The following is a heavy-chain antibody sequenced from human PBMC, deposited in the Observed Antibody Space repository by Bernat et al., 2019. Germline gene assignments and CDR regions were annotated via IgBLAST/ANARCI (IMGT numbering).Heavy chain of an antibody. CDR1: GGSISITSYY. CDR3: ARLVVVAATPSYYYYYGMDV. V-gene: IGHV4-39*01. Sequence: QMQLEESGPGLVKPSETLSLNCSVSGGSISITSYYWAWIRQPPGEGLEWIGTVYYSGSTNYNPSLKSRATISVDTSKNQFSLKLSSVTAADTAVYYCARLVVVAATPSYYYYYGMDVWGQGTTVTVSS. J-gene: IGHJ6*02. D-gene: IGHD2-15*01. CDR2: VYYSGST.